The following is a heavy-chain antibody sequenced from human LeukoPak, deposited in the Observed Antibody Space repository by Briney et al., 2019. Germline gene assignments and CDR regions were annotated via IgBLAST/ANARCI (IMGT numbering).Heavy chain of an antibody. D-gene: IGHD3-22*01. CDR3: AREEYDSSGPDRYYFDY. Sequence: VATVKVSCKASGGTFSSYAISWVRQAPGQGLEWMGGIIPIFGTANYAQKFQGRVTITTDESTSTAYMELSSLRSEDTAVYYCAREEYDSSGPDRYYFDYWGPGTLVTVSS. CDR2: IIPIFGTA. J-gene: IGHJ4*02. V-gene: IGHV1-69*05. CDR1: GGTFSSYA.